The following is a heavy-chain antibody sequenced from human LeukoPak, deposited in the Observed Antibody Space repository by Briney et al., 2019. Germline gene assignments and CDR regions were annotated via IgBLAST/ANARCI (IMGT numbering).Heavy chain of an antibody. CDR2: ILTSGSGGST. CDR3: AKDVEVEMATTIFDY. V-gene: IGHV3-23*01. Sequence: PGGSLRLSCEASGFTFSGYSMNWVRQAPGKGLEWVSYILTSGSGGSTYYADSVKGRFTISRDNSKNTLYLQMNSLRAEDTAVYYCAKDVEVEMATTIFDYWGQGTLVTVSS. D-gene: IGHD5-24*01. CDR1: GFTFSGYS. J-gene: IGHJ4*02.